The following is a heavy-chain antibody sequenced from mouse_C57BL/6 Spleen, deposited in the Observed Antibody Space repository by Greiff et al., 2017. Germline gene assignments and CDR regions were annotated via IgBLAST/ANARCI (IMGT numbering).Heavy chain of an antibody. D-gene: IGHD1-1*01. CDR2: IDPSDSYT. V-gene: IGHV1-69*01. J-gene: IGHJ2*01. Sequence: VQLQQPGAELVMPGASVKLSCKASGYTFTSYWMHWVKQRPGQGLEWIGEIDPSDSYTNYNQKFKGKSTLTVDKSSNTAYMQLSSLTSEDSAVYYCASPITTVVAPAFDDWGQGTTLTVSS. CDR1: GYTFTSYW. CDR3: ASPITTVVAPAFDD.